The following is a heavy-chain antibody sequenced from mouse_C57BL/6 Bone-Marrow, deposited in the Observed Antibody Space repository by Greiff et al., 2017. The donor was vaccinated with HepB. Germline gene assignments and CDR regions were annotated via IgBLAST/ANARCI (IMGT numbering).Heavy chain of an antibody. CDR1: GFTFSSYA. J-gene: IGHJ1*03. V-gene: IGHV5-4*01. CDR3: ARDRRLLRSWYFDV. CDR2: ISDGGSYT. D-gene: IGHD1-1*01. Sequence: EVKLQESGGGLVKPGGSLKLSCAASGFTFSSYAMSWVRQTPEKRLEWVATISDGGSYTYYPDNVKGRFTISRDNAKNNLYLQMSHLKSEDTAMYYCARDRRLLRSWYFDVWGTGTTVTVSS.